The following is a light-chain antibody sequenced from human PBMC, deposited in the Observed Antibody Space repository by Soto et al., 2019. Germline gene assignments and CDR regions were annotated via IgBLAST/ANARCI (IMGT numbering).Light chain of an antibody. CDR2: YAS. CDR3: QQRSNWPLIT. J-gene: IGKJ5*01. V-gene: IGKV3-11*01. Sequence: EIALTQSPATLSLSPGERATLSCRASQSVSSYLAWYQQKPGQAPRLLIYYASNRATGIPARFSGSGSGTDFTLTISSLEPEDFAVYYCQQRSNWPLITFGQGTRLEIK. CDR1: QSVSSY.